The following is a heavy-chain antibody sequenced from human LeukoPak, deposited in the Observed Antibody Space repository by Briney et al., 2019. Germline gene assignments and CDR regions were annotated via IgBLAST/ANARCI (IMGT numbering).Heavy chain of an antibody. D-gene: IGHD6-13*01. Sequence: PGGSLRLSCTASGFTFSDCDMSWVRQAPGKGLEWVSSSSYRSSPIYYADSVKGRFTISRDNAKNSLYLQMDSLRAGDTAVYYCARAYPPLRTAAAGDQWGQGTLVTVSS. CDR3: ARAYPPLRTAAAGDQ. CDR1: GFTFSDCD. J-gene: IGHJ4*02. V-gene: IGHV3-21*01. CDR2: SSYRSSPI.